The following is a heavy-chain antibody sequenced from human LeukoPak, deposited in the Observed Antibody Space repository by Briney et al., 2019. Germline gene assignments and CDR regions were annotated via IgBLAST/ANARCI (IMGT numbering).Heavy chain of an antibody. CDR1: GFTFSSYS. Sequence: PGGSLRLSCAASGFTFSSYSMNWVRQAPGKGLEWVAVISYDGSNKYYADSVKGRFTISRDNSKNTLYLQMNSLRAEDTAVYYCARLYYYYYYMDVWGKGTTVTVSS. CDR3: ARLYYYYYYMDV. CDR2: ISYDGSNK. V-gene: IGHV3-30*03. J-gene: IGHJ6*03.